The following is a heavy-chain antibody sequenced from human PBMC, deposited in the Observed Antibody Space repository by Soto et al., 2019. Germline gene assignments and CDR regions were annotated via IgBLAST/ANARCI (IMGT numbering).Heavy chain of an antibody. CDR3: ARDSPPVDY. V-gene: IGHV4-39*02. J-gene: IGHJ4*02. CDR1: GGSISSSSYY. CDR2: IYYSGST. Sequence: SETLSLTCTVSGGSISSSSYYWGWIRQPPGKGLEWIGSIYYSGSTYYNPSLKSRVTISVDTSKNQFSLKLSSVTAADTAVYYCARDSPPVDYWGQGTLVTVSS.